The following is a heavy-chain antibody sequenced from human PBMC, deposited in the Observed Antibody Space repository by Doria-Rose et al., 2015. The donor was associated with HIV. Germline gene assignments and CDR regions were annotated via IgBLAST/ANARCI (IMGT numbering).Heavy chain of an antibody. CDR2: VFSADES. D-gene: IGHD6-13*01. V-gene: IGHV2-26*01. CDR1: GVSLSSPGMG. Sequence: QVTLKESGPVLVKPTGTLTLTCTVCGVSLSSPGMGVSWIRQPPGQALEWLANVFSADESSYKTSLTSRLTISRGTSKSQVVLTMTDMDPVDTATYYCARIKSSRWYHKYYFDFWGQGTLVIVSA. CDR3: ARIKSSRWYHKYYFDF. J-gene: IGHJ4*02.